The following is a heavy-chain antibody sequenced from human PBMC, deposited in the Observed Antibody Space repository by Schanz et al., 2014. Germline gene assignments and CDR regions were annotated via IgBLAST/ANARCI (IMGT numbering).Heavy chain of an antibody. CDR2: ISYDGSNK. Sequence: QVQLVESGGGVVQPGRSLRLSCAASGFTFSSYGMHWVRQAPGKGLEWVAVISYDGSNKYYADSVKGRFTISRDNAKSSLHRQRKTLRADDTAVYYCARDGVAATTDFEYWGQGALVTVSS. J-gene: IGHJ4*02. D-gene: IGHD1-1*01. CDR3: ARDGVAATTDFEY. CDR1: GFTFSSYG. V-gene: IGHV3-30*03.